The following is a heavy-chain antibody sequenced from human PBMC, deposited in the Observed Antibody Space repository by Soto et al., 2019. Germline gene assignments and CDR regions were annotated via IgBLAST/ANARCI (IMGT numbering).Heavy chain of an antibody. CDR2: IYYSGST. J-gene: IGHJ4*02. Sequence: QVQLQESGPGLVKPSETLSLTCTVSGGSVSSGSYYWSWIRQPPGKRLEWIGYIYYSGSTNYNPSLKSRVTISVDTSKNQFSLKLSSVTAADTAVYYCARGRPIVVVITQPVFDYWGQGTLVTVSS. CDR3: ARGRPIVVVITQPVFDY. V-gene: IGHV4-61*01. D-gene: IGHD3-22*01. CDR1: GGSVSSGSYY.